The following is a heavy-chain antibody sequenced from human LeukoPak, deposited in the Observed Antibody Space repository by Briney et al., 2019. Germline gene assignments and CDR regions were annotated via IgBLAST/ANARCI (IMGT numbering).Heavy chain of an antibody. D-gene: IGHD1-14*01. V-gene: IGHV3-53*01. Sequence: GGSLRLSCAASGFTVITNDMTWVSQAPGNGLEWVSVLYSDRNTKYADSVQGRFTISRDNSKNTLYLEMNSLSPDDTAVYYCARGVEPLAANTLAYWGQGTLVTVSS. CDR1: GFTVITND. CDR2: LYSDRNT. J-gene: IGHJ4*02. CDR3: ARGVEPLAANTLAY.